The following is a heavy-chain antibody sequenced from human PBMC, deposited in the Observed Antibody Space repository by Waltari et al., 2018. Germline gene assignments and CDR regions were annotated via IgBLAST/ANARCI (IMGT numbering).Heavy chain of an antibody. Sequence: EVQLVESGGGLVQPGGSLRLSCAASGFTFSSYSMNCVRQAPGKGLEWVSYISSSSSTIYYADSVKGRFTISRDNAKNSLYLQMNSLRAEDTAVYYCARDAGYGDYYFDYWGQGTLVTVSS. CDR1: GFTFSSYS. J-gene: IGHJ4*02. CDR2: ISSSSSTI. CDR3: ARDAGYGDYYFDY. D-gene: IGHD4-17*01. V-gene: IGHV3-48*01.